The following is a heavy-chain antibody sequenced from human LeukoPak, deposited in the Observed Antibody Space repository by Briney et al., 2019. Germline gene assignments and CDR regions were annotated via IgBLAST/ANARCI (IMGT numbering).Heavy chain of an antibody. J-gene: IGHJ1*01. D-gene: IGHD3-22*01. CDR3: ATYYDSSGQGH. Sequence: PGRSLRLSCGASGFTFNTYSMNWFRQAPGKGLEWVSSISSSGTNKYYADSVKGRFTISRDNAKNSLYLQMDSLRAEDTAVYYCATYYDSSGQGHWGQGTLVTVSS. CDR2: ISSSGTNK. V-gene: IGHV3-21*01. CDR1: GFTFNTYS.